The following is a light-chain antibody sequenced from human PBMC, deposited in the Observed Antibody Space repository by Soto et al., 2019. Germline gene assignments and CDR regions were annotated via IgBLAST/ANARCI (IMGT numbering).Light chain of an antibody. Sequence: QSVLTQPASVSGSPGQSITISCTGTSGDVGGFNSVSWYQLRPGTAPKLILYDVVDRPSGVSYRFSGSKSGNTASLTITGLQAADEADYFCSSYTSTMTNVFGSGTKVTVL. V-gene: IGLV2-14*03. CDR3: SSYTSTMTNV. CDR1: SGDVGGFNS. J-gene: IGLJ1*01. CDR2: DVV.